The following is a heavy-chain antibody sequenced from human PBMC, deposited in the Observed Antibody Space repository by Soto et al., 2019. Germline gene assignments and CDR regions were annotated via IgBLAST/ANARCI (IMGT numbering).Heavy chain of an antibody. D-gene: IGHD6-19*01. CDR2: VNADNGDT. CDR1: GYTFISYT. V-gene: IGHV1-3*01. CDR3: ARGPSSGSFDY. J-gene: IGHJ4*02. Sequence: ASVKVSCKASGYTFISYTMHWLRQAPGQRLEWMGWVNADNGDTRYSQKFQGRLTMTRDTSASTVYVELSSLRSEYTAVYFCARGPSSGSFDYWGQGTLVTVSS.